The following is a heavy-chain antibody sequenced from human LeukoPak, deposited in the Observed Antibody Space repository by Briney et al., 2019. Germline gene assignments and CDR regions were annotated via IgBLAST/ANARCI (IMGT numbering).Heavy chain of an antibody. J-gene: IGHJ6*03. CDR1: GFTFSSYS. D-gene: IGHD6-19*01. V-gene: IGHV3-48*01. Sequence: PGGSLRLSCAASGFTFSSYSMNWVRQAPGKGLEWVSYISSSSSTIYYADSVKGRFTISRDNAKNSLYLQMNSLRAGDTAVYYCARDQGGSGWYEYYYYYMDVWGKGTTVTVSS. CDR2: ISSSSSTI. CDR3: ARDQGGSGWYEYYYYYMDV.